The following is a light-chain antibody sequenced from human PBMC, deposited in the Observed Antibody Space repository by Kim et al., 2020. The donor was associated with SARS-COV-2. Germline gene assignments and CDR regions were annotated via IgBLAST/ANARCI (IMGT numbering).Light chain of an antibody. V-gene: IGKV3D-7*01. CDR3: QQDYNLIT. Sequence: PGERVTLSGRASQSVSSTYLTWYQQKPGQAPRLLIYGPSTRATGFSARFSGSGSGTDLTLTISSLQPEDFAVYYCQQDYNLITFGQGTRLEIK. CDR1: QSVSSTY. CDR2: GPS. J-gene: IGKJ5*01.